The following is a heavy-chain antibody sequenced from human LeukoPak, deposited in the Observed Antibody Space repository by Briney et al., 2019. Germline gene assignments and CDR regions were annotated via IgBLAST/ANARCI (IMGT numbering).Heavy chain of an antibody. CDR3: ARAATVTRVFDY. D-gene: IGHD4-17*01. Sequence: SETLSLTCTVSGGSISSYYWSWIRQPPGKGLEWIGYIYYGGSTNYNPSLKSRVTISVDTSKNQFSLKLSSVTAADTAVYYCARAATVTRVFDYWGQGTLVTVSS. CDR1: GGSISSYY. CDR2: IYYGGST. J-gene: IGHJ4*02. V-gene: IGHV4-59*12.